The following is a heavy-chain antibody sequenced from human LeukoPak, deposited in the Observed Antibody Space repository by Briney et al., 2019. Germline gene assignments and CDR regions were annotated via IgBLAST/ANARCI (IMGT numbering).Heavy chain of an antibody. D-gene: IGHD3-22*01. CDR3: ARAHYDSSGYYYRGPHFDY. CDR2: IYHSGST. CDR1: GGSISSSSYY. V-gene: IGHV4-39*07. Sequence: SETLTLTCTVSGGSISSSSYYWGWIRQPPGKGLEWIGSIYHSGSTYYNPSLKSRVTISVDTSKNQFSLKLSSVTATETAVYYCARAHYDSSGYYYRGPHFDYWGQGTLVTVSS. J-gene: IGHJ4*02.